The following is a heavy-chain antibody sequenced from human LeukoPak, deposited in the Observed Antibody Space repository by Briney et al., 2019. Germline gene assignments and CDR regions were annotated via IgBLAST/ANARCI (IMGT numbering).Heavy chain of an antibody. Sequence: GGSLRLSCAASGFTFSNAWMSWVRQAPGKGLEWVAAISAGGDLTNYADSVKGRFTISRDSSKNMLYVQMNSLRAEDAAIYYCAKGLISSATYFSYFDYWGQGTLVTVSS. CDR2: ISAGGDLT. V-gene: IGHV3-23*01. J-gene: IGHJ4*02. D-gene: IGHD1-26*01. CDR3: AKGLISSATYFSYFDY. CDR1: GFTFSNAW.